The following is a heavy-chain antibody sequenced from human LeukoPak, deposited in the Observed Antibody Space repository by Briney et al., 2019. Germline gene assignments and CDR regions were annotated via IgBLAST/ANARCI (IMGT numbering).Heavy chain of an antibody. Sequence: SEVLSFTSTGAGGSSSSYNWGWIRQPPGKGLEWSMYIYYSRGTNYNPSLKGRVTISVDTSKNHCSLKPSSVTAAYTAVYYCARVREGRGDYGMDVWGQGTTVTVSS. CDR1: GGSSSSYN. V-gene: IGHV4-59*01. J-gene: IGHJ6*02. CDR3: ARVREGRGDYGMDV. CDR2: IYYSRGT.